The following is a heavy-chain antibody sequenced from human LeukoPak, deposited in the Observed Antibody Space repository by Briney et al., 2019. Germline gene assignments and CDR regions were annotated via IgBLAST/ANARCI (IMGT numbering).Heavy chain of an antibody. D-gene: IGHD6-19*01. J-gene: IGHJ4*02. V-gene: IGHV3-23*01. Sequence: GGSLRLSCAASGFTFSSYGMSWVRQAPGKGLEWVSGISGSGGSTYYADSVKGRFTISRDNSKNTLYLQMNSLRAEDTAVYYCAKDRGSGWYDGDFWGQGTLVTVSS. CDR2: ISGSGGST. CDR1: GFTFSSYG. CDR3: AKDRGSGWYDGDF.